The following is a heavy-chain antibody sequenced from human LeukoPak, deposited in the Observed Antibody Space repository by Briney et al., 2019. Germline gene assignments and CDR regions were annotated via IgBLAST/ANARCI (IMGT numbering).Heavy chain of an antibody. V-gene: IGHV3-7*04. D-gene: IGHD2-2*01. CDR2: IKQGGSEK. CDR3: ARHGRSSTYSQLDY. CDR1: GFIFSSYW. Sequence: PGGSLRLSCAASGFIFSSYWMSWVRQAPGKGLEWVANIKQGGSEKYYVDSVKGRFTISRDNAKNSLYLQTNSLRAEDTAVYYCARHGRSSTYSQLDYWGQGTLVTVSS. J-gene: IGHJ4*02.